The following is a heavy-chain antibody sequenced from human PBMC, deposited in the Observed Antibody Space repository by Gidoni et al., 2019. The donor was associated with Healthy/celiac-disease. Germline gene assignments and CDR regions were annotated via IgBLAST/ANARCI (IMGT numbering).Heavy chain of an antibody. V-gene: IGHV5-51*03. CDR3: ARIAAAGTHYYYYMDV. CDR2: IYPGDSDT. J-gene: IGHJ6*03. CDR1: GYSFTSYW. Sequence: EVQLVQSGAEVKKPGGSLKISCKGSGYSFTSYWIGWVRQMPGKGLEWMGIIYPGDSDTRYSPSFQGQVTISADKSISTAYLQWSSLKASDTAMYYCARIAAAGTHYYYYMDVWGKGTTVTVSS. D-gene: IGHD6-13*01.